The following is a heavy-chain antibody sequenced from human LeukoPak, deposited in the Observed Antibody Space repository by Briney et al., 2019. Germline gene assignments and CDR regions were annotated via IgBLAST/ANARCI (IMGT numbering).Heavy chain of an antibody. Sequence: SETLSLTCAVYGGSFSKHQWSWIRQPPGKGLEWIGEINDGGSTNYNPSLKSRVTMSVDTSKNQFSLKLSSVTAADTAVYFCATTWYYDSRGYLFEDWGHGILVTVSS. CDR2: INDGGST. J-gene: IGHJ4*01. V-gene: IGHV4-34*01. CDR3: ATTWYYDSRGYLFED. CDR1: GGSFSKHQ. D-gene: IGHD3-22*01.